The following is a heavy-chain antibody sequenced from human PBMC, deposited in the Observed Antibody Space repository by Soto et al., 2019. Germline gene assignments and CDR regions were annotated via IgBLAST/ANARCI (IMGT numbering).Heavy chain of an antibody. V-gene: IGHV3-33*01. J-gene: IGHJ6*02. CDR3: AREYYDFWSGYYSDYYYGMDV. D-gene: IGHD3-3*01. CDR2: IWYDGSNK. Sequence: GGSLRLSCAASAFTFSSYGMHWVRQAPGKGLEWVAVIWYDGSNKYYADSVKGRFTISRDNSKNTLYLQMNSLRAEDTAVYYCAREYYDFWSGYYSDYYYGMDVWGQGTTVTVSS. CDR1: AFTFSSYG.